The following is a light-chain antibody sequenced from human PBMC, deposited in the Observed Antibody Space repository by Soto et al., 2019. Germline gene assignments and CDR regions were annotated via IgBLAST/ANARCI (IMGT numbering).Light chain of an antibody. CDR3: QQYGSSVTWT. J-gene: IGKJ1*01. V-gene: IGKV3-20*01. CDR2: AAS. Sequence: EVVLTQSPGTVSLSPGERATLSCRASQSITSSYIAWYQQKPGQAPRLLIYAASSRATGIPDRFSGSGSGTDVTLSISRLEPEDFAVYYCQQYGSSVTWTFGQGAKVEIK. CDR1: QSITSSY.